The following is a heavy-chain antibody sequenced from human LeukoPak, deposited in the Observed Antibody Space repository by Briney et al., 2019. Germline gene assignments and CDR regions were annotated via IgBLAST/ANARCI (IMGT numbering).Heavy chain of an antibody. D-gene: IGHD3-10*01. CDR1: GGSFSGYY. CDR2: INHSGRT. Sequence: SETLSLTCAVYGGSFSGYYWSWIRQPPGKGLEWIGEINHSGRTNYNPFLKSRVTISVDTSNNQFSLKLSSVTAADTAVYYCARARILLVRGVILYYYGMDVWGQGTTVTVSS. CDR3: ARARILLVRGVILYYYGMDV. V-gene: IGHV4-34*01. J-gene: IGHJ6*02.